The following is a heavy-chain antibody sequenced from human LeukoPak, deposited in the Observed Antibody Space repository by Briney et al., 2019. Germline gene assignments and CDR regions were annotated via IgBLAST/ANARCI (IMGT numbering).Heavy chain of an antibody. J-gene: IGHJ4*01. CDR2: IFTDGSTT. CDR1: EFNFFSFG. Sequence: TGGSLRLSCVASEFNFFSFGMQWVRQAPGKGLVWVSRIFTDGSTTSYADSVKGRFTISRDNAKNTLYLQMNSLRAEDTAVYYCARELPREVTLDYWGQGTLATVSP. CDR3: ARELPREVTLDY. D-gene: IGHD2-21*02. V-gene: IGHV3-74*01.